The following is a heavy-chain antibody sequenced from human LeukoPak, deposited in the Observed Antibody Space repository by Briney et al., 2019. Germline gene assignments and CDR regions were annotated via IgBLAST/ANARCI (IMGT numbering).Heavy chain of an antibody. Sequence: PGRSLRLSCAASGFTFSSYAMHWVRQAPGKGLEWVAVISHDGSNKYYADSVKGRFTISRDNSKNTLYLQMNSLRAEDTAVCYCARSGSPDYWGQGTLVTVSS. D-gene: IGHD5-12*01. J-gene: IGHJ4*02. V-gene: IGHV3-30-3*01. CDR1: GFTFSSYA. CDR2: ISHDGSNK. CDR3: ARSGSPDY.